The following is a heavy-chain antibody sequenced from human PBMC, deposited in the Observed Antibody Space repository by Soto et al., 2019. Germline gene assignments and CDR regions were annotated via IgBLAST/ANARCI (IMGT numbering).Heavy chain of an antibody. CDR2: ISSSGSTI. J-gene: IGHJ4*02. Sequence: GGSLRLSCAASGFTFSSYEMNWVRQAPGKGLEWVSYISSSGSTIYYADSVKGRFTISRDNAKNSLYLQMNSLRAEDTAVYYCARDGHGIAAAKLDYWGQGTLVTVSS. D-gene: IGHD6-13*01. CDR1: GFTFSSYE. V-gene: IGHV3-48*03. CDR3: ARDGHGIAAAKLDY.